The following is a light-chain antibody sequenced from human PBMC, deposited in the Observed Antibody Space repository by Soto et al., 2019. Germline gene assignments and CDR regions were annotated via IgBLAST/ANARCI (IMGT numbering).Light chain of an antibody. V-gene: IGKV3-20*01. CDR2: GAS. CDR3: QQYGSLPYT. CDR1: QSVSSSY. Sequence: EIVWTQSPGTLSLSPGERSTLSCRAIQSVSSSYLAWYKQKPGQAPRLLIYGASSRATGIPDRISGSGSGTDFTLTISRLEPEDFAVYYCQQYGSLPYTFGQGTKLEIK. J-gene: IGKJ2*01.